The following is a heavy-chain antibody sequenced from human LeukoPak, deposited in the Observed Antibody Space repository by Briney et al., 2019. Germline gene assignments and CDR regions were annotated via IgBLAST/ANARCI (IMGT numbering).Heavy chain of an antibody. CDR1: GFTFSSYE. J-gene: IGHJ5*02. V-gene: IGHV3-48*03. D-gene: IGHD3-10*01. Sequence: GGSLRLSCAASGFTFSSYEMNWVRQAPGKGLEWVSYISSSGSTIYYADSVKGRFTISRDNAKNPLYLQMNSLRAEDTAVYYCARAPSRLHYGSGSFFSWGQGTLVTVSS. CDR2: ISSSGSTI. CDR3: ARAPSRLHYGSGSFFS.